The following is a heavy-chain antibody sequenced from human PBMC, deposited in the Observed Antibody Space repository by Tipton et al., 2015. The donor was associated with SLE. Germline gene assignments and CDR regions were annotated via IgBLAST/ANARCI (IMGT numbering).Heavy chain of an antibody. V-gene: IGHV4-34*01. Sequence: LRLSCAVYGGSFSGYYWSWIRQPPGKGLEWIGEINHSGSTNYNPSLKSRVTISVDTSKNQFSLKLSSVTAADTAVYYCARGRKDYGDYLAFDIWGQGTMVTVSS. J-gene: IGHJ3*02. CDR2: INHSGST. D-gene: IGHD4-17*01. CDR3: ARGRKDYGDYLAFDI. CDR1: GGSFSGYY.